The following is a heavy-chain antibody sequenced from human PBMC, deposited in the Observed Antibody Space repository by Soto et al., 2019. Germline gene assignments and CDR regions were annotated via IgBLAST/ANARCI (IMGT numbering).Heavy chain of an antibody. J-gene: IGHJ5*02. Sequence: SETLSLTCTVSGGSISSSSYYWGWIRQPPGKGLEWIGSIYYSGSTYYNPSLKSRVTISVDTSKNQFSLKLSSVTAADTAVYYCARHALYDINWFDPWGQGTLVTVSS. CDR1: GGSISSSSYY. D-gene: IGHD3-9*01. CDR3: ARHALYDINWFDP. V-gene: IGHV4-39*01. CDR2: IYYSGST.